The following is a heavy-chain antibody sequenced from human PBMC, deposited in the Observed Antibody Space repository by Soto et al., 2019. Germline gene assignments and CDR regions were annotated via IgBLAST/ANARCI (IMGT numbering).Heavy chain of an antibody. CDR1: GGSISSGGYS. D-gene: IGHD3-10*01. CDR3: ARSYYGSGTRHRHNWFDP. Sequence: QLQLQESGSGLVKPSQTLSLTCAVSGGSISSGGYSWSWIRQPPGKGLEWIGYIYHSGSTYYNPSLKSRVTISVDRSKNQFSLKLSSVTAADTAVYYCARSYYGSGTRHRHNWFDPWGQGTLVTVSS. J-gene: IGHJ5*02. V-gene: IGHV4-30-2*01. CDR2: IYHSGST.